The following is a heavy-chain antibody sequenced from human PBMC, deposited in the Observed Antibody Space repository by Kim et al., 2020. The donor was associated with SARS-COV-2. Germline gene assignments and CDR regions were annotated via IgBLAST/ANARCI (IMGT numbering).Heavy chain of an antibody. CDR2: ISSSGSTI. CDR1: GFTFIDYY. Sequence: GGSLRLSCAASGFTFIDYYMSWIRQAPGKGLEWVSYISSSGSTIYYADSVKGRFTISRDNAKNSLYLQMNSLRAEDTAVYYCERVGRDDFWSGYSSTYFYQHWGQGTLVTVSS. V-gene: IGHV3-11*01. J-gene: IGHJ1*01. CDR3: ERVGRDDFWSGYSSTYFYQH. D-gene: IGHD3-3*01.